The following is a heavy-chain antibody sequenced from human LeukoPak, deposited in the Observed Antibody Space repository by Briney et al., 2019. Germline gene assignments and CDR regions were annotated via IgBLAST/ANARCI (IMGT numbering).Heavy chain of an antibody. V-gene: IGHV4-4*02. Sequence: PSGTLSLTCAVSGGSISSSNWWSWVRQPPGKGLEWIGEIYHSGSTNYNPSLKSRVSIVLDTSKNQFSLKVTSVTAADTAVYYCARDRSSYAKGHYDYWGQGTLVTVSS. CDR1: GGSISSSNW. CDR2: IYHSGST. CDR3: ARDRSSYAKGHYDY. J-gene: IGHJ4*01. D-gene: IGHD6-6*01.